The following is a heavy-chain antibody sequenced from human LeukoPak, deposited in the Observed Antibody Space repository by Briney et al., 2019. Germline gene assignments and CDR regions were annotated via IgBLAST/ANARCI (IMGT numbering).Heavy chain of an antibody. V-gene: IGHV3-7*01. J-gene: IGHJ4*02. D-gene: IGHD6-13*01. CDR2: IKQDGSEK. CDR3: ARVVFDSSSWYFLDY. CDR1: EFTFSSYW. Sequence: TVGSLRLSCAASEFTFSSYWMTWGRQAPGKGLEWVANIKQDGSEKYYVDSVKGRFTISRDNAKNSLYLQMNSLRAEDTAVYYCARVVFDSSSWYFLDYWGQGTLVTVSS.